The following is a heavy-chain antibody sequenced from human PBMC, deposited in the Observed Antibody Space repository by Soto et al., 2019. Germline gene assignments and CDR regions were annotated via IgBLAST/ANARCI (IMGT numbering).Heavy chain of an antibody. V-gene: IGHV4-59*01. CDR3: ARDGYSYSIAD. CDR1: GDSISSYY. Sequence: SETLSLTCTVSGDSISSYYWNGIRQPPGKGPEWTGYISYSGSTNYNPSLKSRVTISVDTSKNQFSLNLSSVTAADTAVYYCARDGYSYSIADWGQGTLVTVSS. CDR2: ISYSGST. J-gene: IGHJ4*02. D-gene: IGHD2-15*01.